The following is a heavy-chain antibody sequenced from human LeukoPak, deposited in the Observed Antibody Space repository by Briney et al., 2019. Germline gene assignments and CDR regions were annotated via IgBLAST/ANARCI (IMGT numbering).Heavy chain of an antibody. CDR2: IKSKIDGGTT. CDR1: GFTFNSAW. CDR3: TTEGYCSGGSCYSYDY. D-gene: IGHD2-15*01. J-gene: IGHJ4*02. Sequence: GGSLRLSCAASGFTFNSAWMNWVRQAPGKGLEWVGRIKSKIDGGTTDYAAPVKGRFTISRDDSKNTLYLQMNSLTTGDTAVYYCTTEGYCSGGSCYSYDYWGQGTLVTVSS. V-gene: IGHV3-15*01.